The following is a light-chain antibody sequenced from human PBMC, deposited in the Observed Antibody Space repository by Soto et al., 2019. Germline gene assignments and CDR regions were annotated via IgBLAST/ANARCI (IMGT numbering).Light chain of an antibody. J-gene: IGKJ1*01. V-gene: IGKV3-20*01. Sequence: EIVLTQSPGTLSLSPGERATLSCRASQSVSSSYLAWYQQKPGQAPRLLIYDASNRATGIPARFSASGTGTDFTLTISRLEPEDFAVYYCQQYGSSGTFGQGTKV. CDR3: QQYGSSGT. CDR2: DAS. CDR1: QSVSSSY.